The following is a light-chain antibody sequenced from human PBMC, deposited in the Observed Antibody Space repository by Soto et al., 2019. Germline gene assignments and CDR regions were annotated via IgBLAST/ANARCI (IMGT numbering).Light chain of an antibody. CDR3: EQYNSYSPWT. J-gene: IGKJ1*01. CDR2: KAS. V-gene: IGKV1-5*03. Sequence: DIQMTQSPSTLSASVGDRVTITCRASQSISSWLAWYQQKPGKAPKLLIYKASSLESGVPSRFSGGGSGTEFTITISSLQPDDFATYDCEQYNSYSPWTFGQGTKVVIK. CDR1: QSISSW.